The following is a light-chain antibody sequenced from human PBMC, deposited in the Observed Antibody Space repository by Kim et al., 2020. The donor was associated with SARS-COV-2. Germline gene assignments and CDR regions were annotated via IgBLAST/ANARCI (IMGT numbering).Light chain of an antibody. CDR1: QSISDNY. CDR2: GAS. Sequence: SLAPGERATLSCSACQSISDNYLAWYQQKPGQAPRLLIFGASSRATGIPDRFSGSGSGTDFTLTISRLGPEDFALYYCQQYGNSPTFGQGTKLEI. V-gene: IGKV3-20*01. J-gene: IGKJ2*01. CDR3: QQYGNSPT.